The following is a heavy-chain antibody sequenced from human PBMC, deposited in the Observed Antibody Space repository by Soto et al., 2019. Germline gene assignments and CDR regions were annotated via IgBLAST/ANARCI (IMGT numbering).Heavy chain of an antibody. CDR2: IFYPGNT. J-gene: IGHJ4*02. Sequence: SETLSLTCTVSGGSITSYYWSWIRQPPGKGLEWIGYIFYPGNTNYNPSLKSRVTISLDTSKNQFSLKLRSVTAADTALYYCARVADSSGYPLDYWGQGTLVTVSS. CDR3: ARVADSSGYPLDY. V-gene: IGHV4-59*01. CDR1: GGSITSYY. D-gene: IGHD3-22*01.